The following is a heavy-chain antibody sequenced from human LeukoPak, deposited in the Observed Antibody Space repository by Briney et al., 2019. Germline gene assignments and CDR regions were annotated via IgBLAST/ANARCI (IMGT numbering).Heavy chain of an antibody. J-gene: IGHJ1*01. V-gene: IGHV6-1*01. CDR1: GDSVSSNNAV. Sequence: SQTLSLTCAISGDSVSSNNAVWHWIRQSPSRGLEWLGRTYYKSKWSSNYAVFVKSRITITPDTSKNRFSLQLNSVTPDDTAVYYCSRSPDTALVNWGQGTLVTVSS. D-gene: IGHD5-18*01. CDR2: TYYKSKWSS. CDR3: SRSPDTALVN.